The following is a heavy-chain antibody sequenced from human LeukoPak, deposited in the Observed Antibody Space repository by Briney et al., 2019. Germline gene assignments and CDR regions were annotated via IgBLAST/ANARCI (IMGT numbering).Heavy chain of an antibody. V-gene: IGHV4-38-2*02. CDR3: ARVTMVGGFDP. D-gene: IGHD3-10*01. J-gene: IGHJ5*02. CDR2: IHYAGST. CDR1: GYSISSAYY. Sequence: PSETLSLTCTVSGYSISSAYYWAWIRQPPGKGLECIGNIHYAGSTYYTPSLKSRVTISLDTSKNQFSLKPSSVTAADTAVYYCARVTMVGGFDPWGQGTLVTVSS.